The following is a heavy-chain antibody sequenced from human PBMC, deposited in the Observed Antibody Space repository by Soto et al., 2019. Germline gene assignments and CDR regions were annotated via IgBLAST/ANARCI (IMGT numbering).Heavy chain of an antibody. CDR1: GYTFTSYD. V-gene: IGHV1-8*01. D-gene: IGHD6-13*01. CDR3: ARERSAAGTGWFDP. CDR2: MNPNSGNT. J-gene: IGHJ5*02. Sequence: QVQLVQSGAEVKKPGASVKFSCKASGYTFTSYDINWVRQATGQGLEWMGWMNPNSGNTGYAQKFQGRVTMTRNTSISTAYMELSSLRSEDTAVYYCARERSAAGTGWFDPWGQGTLVTVSS.